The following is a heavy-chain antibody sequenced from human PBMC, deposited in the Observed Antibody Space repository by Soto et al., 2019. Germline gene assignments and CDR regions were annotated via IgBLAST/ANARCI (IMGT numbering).Heavy chain of an antibody. CDR3: ARDTIVVVPARRGSYYYDMDV. Sequence: GGSLRLSCAASGFTFSSYSMNWVRQAPGKXLEWVSSISSSSSYIYYADSVKGRFTISRDNAKNSLYLQMNSLRAEDTAVYYCARDTIVVVPARRGSYYYDMDVWGQGTTVTVSS. CDR1: GFTFSSYS. D-gene: IGHD2-2*01. CDR2: ISSSSSYI. J-gene: IGHJ6*02. V-gene: IGHV3-21*01.